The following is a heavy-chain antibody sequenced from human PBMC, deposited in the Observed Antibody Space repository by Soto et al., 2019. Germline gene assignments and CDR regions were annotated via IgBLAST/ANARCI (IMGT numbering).Heavy chain of an antibody. CDR3: ARAYSDAFDI. V-gene: IGHV4-38-2*01. CDR1: GFFISSGNY. Sequence: SETLSLTCAVSGFFISSGNYWGWIRKPPGKGLEWIGSIFHGGNTYYNPSLKSRVTISVDMSKNQFSLKLNSVTAEDTAVYYCARAYSDAFDIWGQGTMVTVS. CDR2: IFHGGNT. D-gene: IGHD2-15*01. J-gene: IGHJ3*02.